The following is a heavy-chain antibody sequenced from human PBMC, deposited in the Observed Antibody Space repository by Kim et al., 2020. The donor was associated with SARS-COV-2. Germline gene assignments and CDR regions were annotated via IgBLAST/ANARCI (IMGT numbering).Heavy chain of an antibody. CDR2: ISSNGGST. CDR1: GFTFSSYA. V-gene: IGHV3-64D*09. J-gene: IGHJ6*02. Sequence: GGSLRLSCSASGFTFSSYAMHWVRQAPGKGLEYVSAISSNGGSTYYADSVKGRFTISRDNSKNTLYLQMSSLRAEDTAVYYCVKAEDIVVVPAARKNYYYYGMDVWGQGTTVTVSS. D-gene: IGHD2-2*01. CDR3: VKAEDIVVVPAARKNYYYYGMDV.